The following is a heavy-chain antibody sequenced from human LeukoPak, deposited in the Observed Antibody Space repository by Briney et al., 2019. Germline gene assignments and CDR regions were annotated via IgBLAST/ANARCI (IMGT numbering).Heavy chain of an antibody. V-gene: IGHV3-21*05. CDR1: GFTFSSYS. J-gene: IGHJ3*02. D-gene: IGHD1/OR15-1a*01. Sequence: GGSLRLSCAASGFTFSSYSMNWVRQAPGKGLEWVSYISSSSSYIYYADSVKGRFTISRDNAKNSLYLQMNSLRAEDTAVYYCARGRNIGRGPHAFDIWGQGTMVTVSS. CDR2: ISSSSSYI. CDR3: ARGRNIGRGPHAFDI.